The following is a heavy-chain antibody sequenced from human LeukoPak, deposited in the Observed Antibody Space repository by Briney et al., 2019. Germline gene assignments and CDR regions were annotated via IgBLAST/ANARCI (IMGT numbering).Heavy chain of an antibody. CDR1: GYTFTSYD. CDR2: MSPNSDNT. D-gene: IGHD4-23*01. Sequence: ASVKVSCKASGYTFTSYDINWVRQATGQGLEWMRWMSPNSDNTGYAQKFQGRVTFTRDTSISTAYMELRSLTSEDTAVYYCARDYGGSSGWFDPWGQGTLVTVSS. V-gene: IGHV1-8*01. CDR3: ARDYGGSSGWFDP. J-gene: IGHJ5*02.